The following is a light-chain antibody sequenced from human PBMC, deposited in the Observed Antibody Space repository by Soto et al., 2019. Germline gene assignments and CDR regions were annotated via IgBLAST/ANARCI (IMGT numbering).Light chain of an antibody. J-gene: IGLJ3*02. Sequence: QSVLTQSPSASASLGASVKLTCTLSSGYSSDAVAWHQQQPEKGPRFLMKGKSDGSHTKGDGIPDRFSGFSSGAERYLVIYSLQSEDEGDYYCQTWGTGVQGVFGGGTKLTVL. CDR1: SGYSSDA. CDR2: GKSDGSH. CDR3: QTWGTGVQGV. V-gene: IGLV4-69*01.